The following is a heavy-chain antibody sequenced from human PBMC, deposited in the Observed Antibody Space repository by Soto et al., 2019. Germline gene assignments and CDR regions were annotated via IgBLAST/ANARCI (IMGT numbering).Heavy chain of an antibody. CDR1: GFTFSSYG. CDR3: ARDPGIAAAGGYFQH. D-gene: IGHD6-13*01. CDR2: IWYDGSNK. Sequence: GGSLRLSCAASGFTFSSYGMHWVRQAPGKGLEWVAVIWYDGSNKYYADSVKGRFTISRDNSKNTLYLQMNSLRAEDTAVYYCARDPGIAAAGGYFQHWGQGTLVTVSS. V-gene: IGHV3-33*01. J-gene: IGHJ1*01.